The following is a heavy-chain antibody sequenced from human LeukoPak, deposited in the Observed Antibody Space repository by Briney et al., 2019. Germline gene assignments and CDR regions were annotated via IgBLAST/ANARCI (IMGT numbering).Heavy chain of an antibody. Sequence: SETLSLTCTVSGYSISSGYYWGWIRQAPGKGLEWIGSIYHSGSTYYNPSLKSRVTISVDTSKNQFSLKLSSVTAADTAVYYCARAWNIAVAGIVYWGQGTLVTVSS. CDR2: IYHSGST. CDR3: ARAWNIAVAGIVY. J-gene: IGHJ4*02. CDR1: GYSISSGYY. V-gene: IGHV4-38-2*02. D-gene: IGHD6-19*01.